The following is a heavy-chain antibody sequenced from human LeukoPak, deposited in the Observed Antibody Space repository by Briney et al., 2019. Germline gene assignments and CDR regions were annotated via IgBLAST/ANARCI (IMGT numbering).Heavy chain of an antibody. D-gene: IGHD6-19*01. J-gene: IGHJ5*02. V-gene: IGHV4-34*01. Sequence: HPSETLSLTCAVCGGSFSGYYWSWIRQPPGKGLEWIGEINHSGSTNYNPSLKSRVTISVDTSENQFSPKLSSVTAADTAIYYCARDSGSGWYNWFDPWGQGTLVTVSS. CDR3: ARDSGSGWYNWFDP. CDR1: GGSFSGYY. CDR2: INHSGST.